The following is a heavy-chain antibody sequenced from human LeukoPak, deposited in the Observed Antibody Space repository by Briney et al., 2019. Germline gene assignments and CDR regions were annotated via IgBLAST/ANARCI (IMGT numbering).Heavy chain of an antibody. J-gene: IGHJ4*02. CDR1: GFTFSDYS. CDR3: ARDEGDCFDY. Sequence: GGSLRLSCAASGFTFSDYSMNWVRQAPGKGLEWVSYISSGSSTIYYADSVKGRFTISRDNAKKSLYLQMNSLRAEDTAVYYCARDEGDCFDYWGQGTLVTVSS. V-gene: IGHV3-48*04. CDR2: ISSGSSTI.